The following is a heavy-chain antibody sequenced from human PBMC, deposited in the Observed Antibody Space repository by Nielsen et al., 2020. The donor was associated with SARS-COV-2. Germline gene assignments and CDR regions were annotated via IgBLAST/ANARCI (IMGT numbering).Heavy chain of an antibody. D-gene: IGHD6-19*01. J-gene: IGHJ4*02. Sequence: SETLSLTCTVSGGSVIFYYWSWVRQPPGKGLEWIGYIYDSGDTKYNPSLKSRATISVDTSKNQFSLRLSSVPAADTAVYYCARDGVSGNYFDYWGPGTLVTVSS. CDR2: IYDSGDT. CDR1: GGSVIFYY. V-gene: IGHV4-59*02. CDR3: ARDGVSGNYFDY.